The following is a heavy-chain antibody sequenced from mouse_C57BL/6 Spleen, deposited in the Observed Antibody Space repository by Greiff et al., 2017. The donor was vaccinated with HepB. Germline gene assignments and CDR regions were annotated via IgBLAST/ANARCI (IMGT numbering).Heavy chain of an antibody. CDR3: AKDGSSDYYAMDY. CDR2: INPNNGGT. D-gene: IGHD1-1*01. CDR1: GYTFTDYY. J-gene: IGHJ4*01. V-gene: IGHV1-26*01. Sequence: EVQLQQSGPELVKPGASVKISCKASGYTFTDYYMNWVKQSHGKSLEWIGDINPNNGGTSYNQKFKGKATLTVDKSSSTAYMELRSLTSEDSAVYYCAKDGSSDYYAMDYWGQGTSVTVSS.